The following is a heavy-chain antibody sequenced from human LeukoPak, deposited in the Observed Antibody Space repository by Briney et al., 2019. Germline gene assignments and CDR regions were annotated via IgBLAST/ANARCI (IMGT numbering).Heavy chain of an antibody. Sequence: RSETLSLTCTVSGYSISSGYYWGWIRQPPGKGLEWIGSMYHSGSTYDNPSLKSRVTISVDTSKNQFSLKLSSVTAADIAVYNCARIDYGDSATYYYYMDVWGKGTTVTVSS. V-gene: IGHV4-38-2*02. CDR2: MYHSGST. D-gene: IGHD4-17*01. J-gene: IGHJ6*03. CDR3: ARIDYGDSATYYYYMDV. CDR1: GYSISSGYY.